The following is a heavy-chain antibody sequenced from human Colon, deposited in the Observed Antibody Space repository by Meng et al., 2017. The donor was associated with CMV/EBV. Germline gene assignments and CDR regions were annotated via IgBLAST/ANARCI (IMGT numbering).Heavy chain of an antibody. D-gene: IGHD2-2*01. CDR3: ARDSAHGDCSSTSCYWDAWDY. CDR2: VSGDGET. Sequence: GGSLRLSCAASGFTITNNKMHWVRQAPGKGLEWISVVSGDGETYYADSVRGRFIISRDNSKNTVYLQLNSLRAEDTAVYYCARDSAHGDCSSTSCYWDAWDYWGQGTLVTVSS. V-gene: IGHV3-66*02. CDR1: GFTITNNK. J-gene: IGHJ4*02.